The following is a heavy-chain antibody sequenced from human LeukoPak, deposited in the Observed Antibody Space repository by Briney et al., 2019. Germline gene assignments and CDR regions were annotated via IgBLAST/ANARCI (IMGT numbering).Heavy chain of an antibody. CDR1: GYTFTSYA. Sequence: ASVKVSCKASGYTFTSYAMNWVRQAPGQRLEWMGWINAGNGNTKYSQKFQGRVTITRDTSASTAYMELSSLRSEDTAVYYCARGHIVVVTAIPVGFDYWGQGTLVTVSS. D-gene: IGHD2-21*02. V-gene: IGHV1-3*01. J-gene: IGHJ4*02. CDR2: INAGNGNT. CDR3: ARGHIVVVTAIPVGFDY.